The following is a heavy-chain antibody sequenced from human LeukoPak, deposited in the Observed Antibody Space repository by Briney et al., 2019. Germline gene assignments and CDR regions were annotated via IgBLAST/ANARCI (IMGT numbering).Heavy chain of an antibody. V-gene: IGHV3-21*01. Sequence: GGSLRLSCSASGFTFSSYSMNWVRQAPGKGLEWVSSISSSSSYIYYADSVKGRFTISRDNAKNSLYLQMNSLRAEDTAVYYCARDLHRRVGATGGMDVWGQGTTVTVSS. CDR1: GFTFSSYS. CDR2: ISSSSSYI. D-gene: IGHD1-26*01. J-gene: IGHJ6*02. CDR3: ARDLHRRVGATGGMDV.